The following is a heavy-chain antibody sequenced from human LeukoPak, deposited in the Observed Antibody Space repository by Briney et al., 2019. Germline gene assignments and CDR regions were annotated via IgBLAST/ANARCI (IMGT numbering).Heavy chain of an antibody. Sequence: PGGSLRLSCAASGFTFSSYSMNCVRQAPGKGLESVSSISSSSSYIYYADSVEGRFTISRDNAKNSLYLQMNSLRAEDTAVYYCARDYDSSSWYEGSWFDPWGQGTLVTVSS. J-gene: IGHJ5*02. V-gene: IGHV3-21*01. CDR2: ISSSSSYI. CDR1: GFTFSSYS. CDR3: ARDYDSSSWYEGSWFDP. D-gene: IGHD6-13*01.